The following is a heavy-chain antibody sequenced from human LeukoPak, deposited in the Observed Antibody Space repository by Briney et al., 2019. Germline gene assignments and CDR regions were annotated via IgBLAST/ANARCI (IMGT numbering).Heavy chain of an antibody. V-gene: IGHV1-3*01. Sequence: ASVKVSCKASGYTLSTYTMHWLRQAPGQRPEWMGCIYAGNGNVKYSQNFQARVTITRDTSANTAYLELSSLRSEDTAVYYCAREVAIWGQGTLVTVSS. J-gene: IGHJ4*02. CDR1: GYTLSTYT. CDR2: IYAGNGNV. D-gene: IGHD2-15*01. CDR3: AREVAI.